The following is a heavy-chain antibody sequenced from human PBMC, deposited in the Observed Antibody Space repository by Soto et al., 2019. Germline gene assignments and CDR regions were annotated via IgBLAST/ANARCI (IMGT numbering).Heavy chain of an antibody. D-gene: IGHD1-26*01. V-gene: IGHV4-30-2*01. CDR2: MYHSGTF. CDR3: ARDMHAGFTHYFDP. J-gene: IGHJ5*02. Sequence: PSETLSLTCAVSGGSIGGVGYSWSWIRQPPGEGLEWIGYMYHSGTFLKSPSLKTRLTMSLDMSKNQFSLTLNSMTAADTAVYYCARDMHAGFTHYFDPWGQGTLVTVSS. CDR1: GGSIGGVGYS.